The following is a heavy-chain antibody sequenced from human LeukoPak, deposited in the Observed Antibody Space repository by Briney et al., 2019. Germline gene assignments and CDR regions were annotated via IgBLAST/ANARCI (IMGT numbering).Heavy chain of an antibody. V-gene: IGHV3-43*01. CDR2: ST. D-gene: IGHD3-3*01. Sequence: STYYGDSVEGRFTVSRDNSNNSLYLQMNSLRDEDTALYYCATTYDFWSGYYGGNDYQLYYLDLWGRGTTVTVSS. J-gene: IGHJ6*04. CDR3: ATTYDFWSGYYGGNDYQLYYLDL.